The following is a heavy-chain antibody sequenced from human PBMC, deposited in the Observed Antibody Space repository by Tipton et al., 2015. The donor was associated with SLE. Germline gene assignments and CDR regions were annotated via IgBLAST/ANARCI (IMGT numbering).Heavy chain of an antibody. CDR3: AREAEGFCGTPSCTHV. D-gene: IGHD2-2*01. CDR1: GGSISSGSFY. CDR2: IYTSGST. Sequence: TLSLTCTVSGGSISSGSFYWSWIRQPAGKGLEWIGRIYTSGSTNYNPSLKSRVTISVDTSKNQFSLKLSSVTAADTAVYYCAREAEGFCGTPSCTHVWGKGTTVTVSS. V-gene: IGHV4-61*02. J-gene: IGHJ6*04.